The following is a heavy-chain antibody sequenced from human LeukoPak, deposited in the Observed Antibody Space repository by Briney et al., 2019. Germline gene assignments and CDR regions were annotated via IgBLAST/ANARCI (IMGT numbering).Heavy chain of an antibody. Sequence: SQTLSLTFAISGDSVSINSAAWNWIRQSPSRGLEWLGRTYYRSKWYNYYAVSVKSRITINPDTSKNQFSLQLNSVTPEDTAVYYCARDPGIVGATPFDYWGQGTLVTVSS. J-gene: IGHJ4*02. D-gene: IGHD1-26*01. CDR3: ARDPGIVGATPFDY. CDR2: TYYRSKWYN. V-gene: IGHV6-1*01. CDR1: GDSVSINSAA.